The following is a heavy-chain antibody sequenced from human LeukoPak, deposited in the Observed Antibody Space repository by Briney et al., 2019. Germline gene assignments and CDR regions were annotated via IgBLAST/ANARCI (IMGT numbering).Heavy chain of an antibody. J-gene: IGHJ4*02. Sequence: GRSLRLSCAASGFTFSSYGMHWVRQAPGKALEWGANINQEGSERYYVDSVKGRSTSSRGNAKNTLYLQMSSLRAEDTAVYYCAREREVGGGVIAFWGQGTLVTVSS. CDR1: GFTFSSYG. CDR3: AREREVGGGVIAF. V-gene: IGHV3-7*01. CDR2: INQEGSER. D-gene: IGHD2-8*01.